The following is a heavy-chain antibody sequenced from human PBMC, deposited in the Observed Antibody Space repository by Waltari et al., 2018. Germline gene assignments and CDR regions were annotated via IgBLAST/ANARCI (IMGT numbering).Heavy chain of an antibody. D-gene: IGHD3-10*01. CDR2: MNPNSGNT. V-gene: IGHV1-8*01. CDR1: GYTFTSYD. Sequence: QVQLVQSGAEVKKPGASVKVSCKASGYTFTSYDINWVRQATGQGLEWMGWMNPNSGNTGYAQKFQGRVTMTRNTSISTAYMELSSLRSEDTAVYYCARPCYYGSGSYSSWFDPWGQGTLVTVSS. CDR3: ARPCYYGSGSYSSWFDP. J-gene: IGHJ5*02.